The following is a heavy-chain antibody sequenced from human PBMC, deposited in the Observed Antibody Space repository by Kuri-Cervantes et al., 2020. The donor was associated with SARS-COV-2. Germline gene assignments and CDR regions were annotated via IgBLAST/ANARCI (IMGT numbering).Heavy chain of an antibody. CDR3: ARELVVPAATGYYYYGMDV. CDR1: GGSISSYY. CDR2: IYHSGST. V-gene: IGHV4-59*12. D-gene: IGHD2-2*01. Sequence: GSLRLSCTVSGGSISSYYWSWIRQPPGKGLEWIGYIYHSGSTYYNPSLKSRVTISVDRSKNQFSLKLSSVTAADTAVYYCARELVVPAATGYYYYGMDVWGQGTTVTVSS. J-gene: IGHJ6*02.